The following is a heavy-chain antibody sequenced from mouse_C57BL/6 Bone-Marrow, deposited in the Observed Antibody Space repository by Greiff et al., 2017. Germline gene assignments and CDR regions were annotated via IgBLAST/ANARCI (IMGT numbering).Heavy chain of an antibody. CDR1: GFTFSNYW. Sequence: EVMLVESGGGLVQPGGSMKLSCVASGFTFSNYWMNWVRQSPEKGLEWVAQIRLKSDNYATHYAESVKGRFTISRDDSKSSVYLQMNNLRAEDTGIYYCTKEDSNYEGPYFDYWGQGTTLTVSS. D-gene: IGHD2-5*01. J-gene: IGHJ2*01. CDR2: IRLKSDNYAT. CDR3: TKEDSNYEGPYFDY. V-gene: IGHV6-3*01.